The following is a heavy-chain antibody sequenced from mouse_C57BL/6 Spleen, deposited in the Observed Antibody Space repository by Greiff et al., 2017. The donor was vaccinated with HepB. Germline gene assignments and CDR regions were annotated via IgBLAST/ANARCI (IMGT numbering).Heavy chain of an antibody. Sequence: QVQLQQPGAELVKPGASVKLSCKASGYTFTSYWMHWVKQRPGRGLGWIGRIDPNSGGTKYNEKFKSKATLTVDKPSSTAYMQLSSLTSEDSAVYYCAREDYYGSSPWFAYWGQGTLVTVSA. CDR1: GYTFTSYW. J-gene: IGHJ3*01. V-gene: IGHV1-72*01. CDR3: AREDYYGSSPWFAY. CDR2: IDPNSGGT. D-gene: IGHD1-1*01.